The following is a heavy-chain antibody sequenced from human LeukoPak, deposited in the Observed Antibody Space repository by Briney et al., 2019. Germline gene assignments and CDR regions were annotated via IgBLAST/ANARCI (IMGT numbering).Heavy chain of an antibody. J-gene: IGHJ4*02. CDR2: INSADFHI. Sequence: GESLKISCQGSRNTFTKSWIGWARQMPGKGLEWMGLINSADFHIRLSPSLEGQVTMSADNSISTAYLEWSSLKASDTATYFCARLHYGASESWGQGTLVTVSS. CDR3: ARLHYGASES. V-gene: IGHV5-51*01. D-gene: IGHD4-17*01. CDR1: RNTFTKSW.